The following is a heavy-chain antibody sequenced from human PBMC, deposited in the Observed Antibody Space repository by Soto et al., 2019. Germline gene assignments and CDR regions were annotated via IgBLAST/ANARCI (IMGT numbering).Heavy chain of an antibody. CDR1: GGSISSSSYY. V-gene: IGHV4-39*01. CDR3: ARKSGGKYSYGYPSHYYYYGMDV. J-gene: IGHJ6*02. CDR2: IYYSGST. Sequence: QLQLQESGPGLVKPSETLSLTCTVSGGSISSSSYYWGWIRQPPGKGLEWIGSIYYSGSTYYNPSLKSRVTISVDTSKNQFSLKLSSVTAADTAVYYCARKSGGKYSYGYPSHYYYYGMDVWGQGTTVTVSS. D-gene: IGHD5-18*01.